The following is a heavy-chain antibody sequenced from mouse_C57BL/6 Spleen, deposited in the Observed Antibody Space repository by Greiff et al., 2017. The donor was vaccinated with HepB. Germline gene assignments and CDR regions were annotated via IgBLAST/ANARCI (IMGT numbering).Heavy chain of an antibody. CDR1: GFTFSDYG. Sequence: EVHLVESGGCLVKPGGSLKLSCAASGFTFSDYGMHWVRQAPEKGLEWVAYISSGSSTIYYADTVKGRFTISRDNAKNTLFLQMTSLRSEDTAMYYCARAYYSKGFAYWGQGTLVTVSA. J-gene: IGHJ3*01. CDR2: ISSGSSTI. D-gene: IGHD2-5*01. V-gene: IGHV5-17*01. CDR3: ARAYYSKGFAY.